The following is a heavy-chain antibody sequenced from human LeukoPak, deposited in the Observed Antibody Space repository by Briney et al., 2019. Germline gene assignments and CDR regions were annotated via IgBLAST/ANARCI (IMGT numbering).Heavy chain of an antibody. V-gene: IGHV3-73*01. CDR3: TGHYYDILTGYYTTPY. J-gene: IGHJ4*02. CDR2: SRSKANSYAT. CDR1: GFTFSGSA. Sequence: GGSLRLSCAASGFTFSGSAMHWVRQASGKGLEWVGRSRSKANSYATEYAASMTGWFNISRDDSNNTAYLQMNSLKPEDTAVYYCTGHYYDILTGYYTTPYWGQGTLVTVSS. D-gene: IGHD3-9*01.